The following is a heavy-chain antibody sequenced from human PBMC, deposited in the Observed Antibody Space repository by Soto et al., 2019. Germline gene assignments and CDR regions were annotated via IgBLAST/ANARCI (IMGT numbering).Heavy chain of an antibody. V-gene: IGHV3-74*01. Sequence: EVQLVESGGGSVQPGGSLRLSCAASGFTFSSYWMHWVRQPPGKGLVWVSRINSDGSSTNYADSVKGRFTISRDNTKNTLYLKINSLRAEDAAVYYCASDNWNSYWGQGTLVTVSS. J-gene: IGHJ4*02. CDR3: ASDNWNSY. CDR1: GFTFSSYW. CDR2: INSDGSST. D-gene: IGHD1-1*01.